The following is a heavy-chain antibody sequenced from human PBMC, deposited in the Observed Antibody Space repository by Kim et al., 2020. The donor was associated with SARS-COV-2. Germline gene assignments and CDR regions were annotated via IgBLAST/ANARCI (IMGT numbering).Heavy chain of an antibody. CDR2: TSYGGSIK. Sequence: GGSLRLSCAASGFIFRSYSMHWVRQAPGKGLEWVAVTSYGGSIKKYADSMKGRFTISRDNSKNTVSLLMNSLRAEDTAVYYGARDGDGGVYFSSCGQGT. CDR1: GFIFRSYS. CDR3: ARDGDGGVYFSS. J-gene: IGHJ5*02. V-gene: IGHV3-30-3*01. D-gene: IGHD2-21*01.